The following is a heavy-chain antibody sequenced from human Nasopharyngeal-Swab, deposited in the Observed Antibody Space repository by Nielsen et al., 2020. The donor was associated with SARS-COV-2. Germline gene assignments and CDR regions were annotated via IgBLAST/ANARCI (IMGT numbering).Heavy chain of an antibody. CDR1: GFTFSSYS. Sequence: GESLKISCAASGFTFSSYSMNWVRQAPGKGLEWVANIKQNASEKYYVDSVKGRFTISRDNAKNSLFLQMNSLRAEDTAVYYCARMGSSWNFDYWGQGTLVTVSS. CDR3: ARMGSSWNFDY. D-gene: IGHD6-13*01. J-gene: IGHJ4*02. V-gene: IGHV3-7*01. CDR2: IKQNASEK.